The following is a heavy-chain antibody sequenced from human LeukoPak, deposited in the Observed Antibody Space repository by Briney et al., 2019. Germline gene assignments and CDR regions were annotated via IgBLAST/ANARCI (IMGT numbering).Heavy chain of an antibody. Sequence: SETLSLTCTVSGGSITTTIYYWGWFRQAPGKGLEWIGALHYTGSENTYYNPSLKTRVTISVATSKNPFSLNLSSVTAADTAMYYCARFSSSSWSGYGVDVWGQGTTVTVSS. V-gene: IGHV4-39*07. J-gene: IGHJ6*02. CDR2: LHYTGSENT. CDR3: ARFSSSSWSGYGVDV. D-gene: IGHD6-13*01. CDR1: GGSITTTIYY.